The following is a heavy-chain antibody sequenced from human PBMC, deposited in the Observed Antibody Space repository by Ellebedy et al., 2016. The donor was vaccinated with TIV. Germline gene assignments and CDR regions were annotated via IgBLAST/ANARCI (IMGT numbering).Heavy chain of an antibody. CDR3: SFKGVATRVY. Sequence: GESLKISCAASGFTFTNYAXNWVRHAPGKGLEGVSAVSNSGDTTYYADSVKGRFTISRDNLKNTLSLQMSSLRAEDTAVYYCSFKGVATRVYWGQGTRVTVSS. CDR2: VSNSGDTT. CDR1: GFTFTNYA. J-gene: IGHJ4*02. V-gene: IGHV3-23*01. D-gene: IGHD4-23*01.